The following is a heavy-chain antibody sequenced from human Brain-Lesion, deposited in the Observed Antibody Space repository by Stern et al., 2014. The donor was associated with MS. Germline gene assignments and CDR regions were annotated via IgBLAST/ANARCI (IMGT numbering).Heavy chain of an antibody. Sequence: EVQLVESGGGLVQPGGSLTISCTAAGFTFGNYWMTWVRQAPGKGLEWVANIKEDGTEKNYVDSVKGRFTISRDNARNSLYLQMNSLRVEDTVLYYCARGYNTIYGIVTQRGSGMDVWGQGTTVIVSS. J-gene: IGHJ6*02. CDR1: GFTFGNYW. CDR3: ARGYNTIYGIVTQRGSGMDV. CDR2: IKEDGTEK. D-gene: IGHD3-3*01. V-gene: IGHV3-7*01.